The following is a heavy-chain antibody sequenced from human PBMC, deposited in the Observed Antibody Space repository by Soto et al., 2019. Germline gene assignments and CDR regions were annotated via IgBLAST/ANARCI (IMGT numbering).Heavy chain of an antibody. CDR2: ISYDGSNK. V-gene: IGHV3-30-3*01. CDR1: GFTFSSYA. D-gene: IGHD3-22*01. CDR3: ATVMIEEYYFDY. J-gene: IGHJ4*02. Sequence: HPGGSLRLSCAASGFTFSSYAMHWVRQAPGKGLEWVAVISYDGSNKYYADSVKGRFTISRDNSKNTLYLQMNSLRAEDTAVYYCATVMIEEYYFDYWGQGTLVTVSS.